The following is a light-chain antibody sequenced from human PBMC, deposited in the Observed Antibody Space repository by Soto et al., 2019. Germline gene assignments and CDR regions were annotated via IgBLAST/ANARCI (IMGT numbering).Light chain of an antibody. CDR3: QQYNSYLLT. V-gene: IGKV1-5*03. J-gene: IGKJ4*01. CDR1: QSISSW. Sequence: DIQMTQSPSTLSASVGDRVTITCRASQSISSWLAWYQQKPGKAPKLLIYKASSLESGVPARFSGSGSGTEFTLTISSLQPDDFATYYCQQYNSYLLTFGGGTKVEIK. CDR2: KAS.